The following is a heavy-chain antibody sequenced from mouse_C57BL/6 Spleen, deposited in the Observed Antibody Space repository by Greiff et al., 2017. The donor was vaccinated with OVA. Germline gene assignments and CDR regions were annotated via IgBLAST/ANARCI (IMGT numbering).Heavy chain of an antibody. D-gene: IGHD4-1*01. J-gene: IGHJ2*01. V-gene: IGHV1-64*01. CDR1: GYTFTSYW. CDR2: IHPNSGRT. Sequence: QVQLQQPGAELVTPGASVKLSCKASGYTFTSYWMHWVKQRPGQGLEWIGMIHPNSGRTNYNEKFKSKATLTVDKSSSTAYMQLSSLTSEDSAVYYCARPLGRNYFDYWGQGTTLTVSS. CDR3: ARPLGRNYFDY.